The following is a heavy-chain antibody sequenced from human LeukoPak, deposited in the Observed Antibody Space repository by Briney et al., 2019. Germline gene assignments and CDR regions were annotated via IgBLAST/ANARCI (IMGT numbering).Heavy chain of an antibody. D-gene: IGHD3-16*02. J-gene: IGHJ4*02. V-gene: IGHV3-15*01. CDR1: GFTFSNAW. CDR3: TTGYDYVWGSYRYTPPGY. CDR2: IKSKTDGGTT. Sequence: GGSLRLSCAASGFTFSNAWMSWVRQAPGKGLEWVGRIKSKTDGGTTDYAAPGKGRFTISRDDSKNTLYLQMTSLKTEDTAVYYCTTGYDYVWGSYRYTPPGYWGQGTLVTVSS.